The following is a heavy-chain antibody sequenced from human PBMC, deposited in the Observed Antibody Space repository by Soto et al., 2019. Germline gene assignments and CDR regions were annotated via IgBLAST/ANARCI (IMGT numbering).Heavy chain of an antibody. CDR1: GYTLTELS. CDR3: ATDHVEYSSSPTDRPYYYYYYGMDV. Sequence: ASVKVSCKVSGYTLTELSMHWVRQAPGKGLEWMGGFDPEDGETIYAQKFQGRVTMTEDTSTDTAYMELSSLRSEDKAVYYCATDHVEYSSSPTDRPYYYYYYGMDVWGQGTTVTVSS. V-gene: IGHV1-24*01. D-gene: IGHD6-6*01. CDR2: FDPEDGET. J-gene: IGHJ6*02.